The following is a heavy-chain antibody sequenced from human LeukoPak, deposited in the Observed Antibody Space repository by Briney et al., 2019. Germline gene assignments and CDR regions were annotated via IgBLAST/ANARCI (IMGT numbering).Heavy chain of an antibody. D-gene: IGHD1-1*01. CDR1: GFSISLGYY. CDR2: IHPSGTT. CDR3: ATERERRIMD. V-gene: IGHV4-38-2*02. Sequence: PSETLSLTCDVSGFSISLGYYWVWIRQPAGQGLEWIGSIHPSGTTFYNSSLNSRITMTIDAPKNQFSLRLSLVTAVDTAVYFCATERERRIMDWGQGTLVTVSS. J-gene: IGHJ4*02.